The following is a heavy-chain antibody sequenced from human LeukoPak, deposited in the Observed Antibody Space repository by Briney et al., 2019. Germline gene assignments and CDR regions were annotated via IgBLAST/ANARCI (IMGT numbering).Heavy chain of an antibody. J-gene: IGHJ4*02. D-gene: IGHD3-10*02. CDR3: AKDRPGWVFGELLNYFDY. V-gene: IGHV3-23*01. CDR1: GFTFSTYV. CDR2: ISGSGGST. Sequence: GGSLRLSCAASGFTFSTYVMSWVRQAPGKGLEWVSAISGSGGSTYYADSVKGRFTISRDNSKNTLYLQMNSLRAEDTAVYYCAKDRPGWVFGELLNYFDYWGQGTLVTVSS.